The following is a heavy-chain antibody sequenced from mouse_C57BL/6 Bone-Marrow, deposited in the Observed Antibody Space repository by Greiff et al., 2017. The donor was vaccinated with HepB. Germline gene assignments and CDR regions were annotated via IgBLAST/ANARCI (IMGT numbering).Heavy chain of an antibody. CDR3: ARVRDGSSQAWFAY. D-gene: IGHD1-1*01. Sequence: EVKVEESGPGLVKPSQSLSLTCSVTGYSITSGYYWNWIRQFPGNKLEWMGYISYDGSNNYNPSLKNRISITRDTSKNQFFLKLNSVTTEDTATYYCARVRDGSSQAWFAYWGQGTLVTVSA. J-gene: IGHJ3*01. CDR1: GYSITSGYY. V-gene: IGHV3-6*01. CDR2: ISYDGSN.